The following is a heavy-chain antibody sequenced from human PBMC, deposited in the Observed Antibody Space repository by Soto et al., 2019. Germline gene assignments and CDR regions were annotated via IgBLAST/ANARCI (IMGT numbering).Heavy chain of an antibody. Sequence: GGSIRLSFAASRFTFSGYSMIWVRQAPGKGLELVSAISVSXGSTYYADSVKGRFTIYRDNSKNTRYLQMNSLRAEDTAVYYCAKSEGLMVEVIGHDAFDTGGQGTMVTVSS. CDR2: ISVSXGST. CDR1: RFTFSGYS. CDR3: AKSEGLMVEVIGHDAFDT. J-gene: IGHJ3*02. V-gene: IGHV3-23*01. D-gene: IGHD2-8*01.